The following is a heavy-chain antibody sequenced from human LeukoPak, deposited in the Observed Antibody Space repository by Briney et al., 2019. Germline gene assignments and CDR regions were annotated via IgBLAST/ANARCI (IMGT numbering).Heavy chain of an antibody. CDR2: IIPILGIA. D-gene: IGHD6-13*01. CDR1: GGTFSSYA. V-gene: IGHV1-69*04. Sequence: GSSVKVSCKASGGTFSSYAIRWVRQAPGQGLEWMGRIIPILGIANYAQKFQGRVTITADKSTSTAYMELSSLRSEDTAVYYCARVAAAGTQYYFDYWGQGTLVTVSS. J-gene: IGHJ4*02. CDR3: ARVAAAGTQYYFDY.